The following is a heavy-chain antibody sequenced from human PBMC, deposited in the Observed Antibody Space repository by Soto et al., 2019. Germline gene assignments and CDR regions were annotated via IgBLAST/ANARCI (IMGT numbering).Heavy chain of an antibody. CDR1: GGSISSYY. CDR3: ARVRRGYECFDY. CDR2: IYYSGST. J-gene: IGHJ4*02. V-gene: IGHV4-59*01. D-gene: IGHD5-12*01. Sequence: TCTVSGGSISSYYWSWIRQPPGKGLEWIGYIYYSGSTNYNPSLKSRVTISVDTSKNQFSLKLSSVTVAYSAVYYCARVRRGYECFDYWGQGTLVTVSS.